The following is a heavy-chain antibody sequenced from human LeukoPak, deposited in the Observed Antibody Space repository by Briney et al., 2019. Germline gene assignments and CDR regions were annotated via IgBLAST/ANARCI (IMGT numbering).Heavy chain of an antibody. D-gene: IGHD3-9*01. CDR1: GFTFSSYW. J-gene: IGHJ4*02. Sequence: SGGSLRLSCAASGFTFSSYWMHWVRQAPGKGLVWVSRIKTDGSNTNYADSVKGRFTISRDNSKNTLYLQMNSLRAEDTAVYYCATLRYFDWLSLSPGLDYWGQGTLVTVSS. CDR2: IKTDGSNT. V-gene: IGHV3-74*01. CDR3: ATLRYFDWLSLSPGLDY.